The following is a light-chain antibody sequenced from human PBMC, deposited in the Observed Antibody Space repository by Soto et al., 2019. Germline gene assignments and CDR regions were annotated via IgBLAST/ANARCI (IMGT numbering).Light chain of an antibody. CDR2: AAY. CDR3: QQLNSYWWT. J-gene: IGKJ1*01. V-gene: IGKV1-9*01. CDR1: QVISSY. Sequence: DIQLTQSPSFLSASVGDRVTITCRASQVISSYLAWYQQKPGKAPKLMIYAAYTLQSGVQSRFSGSGSGTEFTLTISSLQPEDFATYCGQQLNSYWWTFGQGTKVEIK.